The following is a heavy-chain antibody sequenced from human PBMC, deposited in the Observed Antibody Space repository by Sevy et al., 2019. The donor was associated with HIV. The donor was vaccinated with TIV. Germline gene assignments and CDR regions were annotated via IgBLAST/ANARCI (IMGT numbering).Heavy chain of an antibody. Sequence: SETLSLTCTVSGGSISNYYWSWIRQSPGKGLEWIGYIYYSGSTNYNPSLKSRVTISVDTSENQFSLKLSSVTAADTAVYYCARVGTAAAGGAFDIWGQGTMVTVSS. CDR2: IYYSGST. D-gene: IGHD6-13*01. J-gene: IGHJ3*02. CDR1: GGSISNYY. V-gene: IGHV4-59*01. CDR3: ARVGTAAAGGAFDI.